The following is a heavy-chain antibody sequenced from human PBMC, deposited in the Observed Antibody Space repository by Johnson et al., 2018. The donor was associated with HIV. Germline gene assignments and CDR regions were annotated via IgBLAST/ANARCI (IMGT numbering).Heavy chain of an antibody. D-gene: IGHD3-16*02. J-gene: IGHJ3*02. CDR2: IGTAGDT. V-gene: IGHV3-13*01. CDR3: ATELSLLRDAFDI. Sequence: EVQLVESGGGLVQPGGSLRLSCTASGFTFSSYDMHWVRQATGKGLEWVSAIGTAGDTYYPGSVKGRFTISRDNSKNTVYLQLNSLRVEDTAVYYCATELSLLRDAFDIWGQGTMVTVSS. CDR1: GFTFSSYD.